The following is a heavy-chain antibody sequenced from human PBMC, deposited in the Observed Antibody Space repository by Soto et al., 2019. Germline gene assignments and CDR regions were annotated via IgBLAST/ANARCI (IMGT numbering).Heavy chain of an antibody. D-gene: IGHD1-7*01. CDR1: GGSISSSSYY. CDR3: ARLNTDNCNYVGYYYYYGMDV. J-gene: IGHJ6*02. Sequence: SETLSLTCTVSGGSISSSSYYWGWIRQPPGKGLEWIGSIYYSGSTYYNPSLKSRVTISVDTSKNQFSLKLSSVTAADTAVYYCARLNTDNCNYVGYYYYYGMDVWGQGTTVTVSS. CDR2: IYYSGST. V-gene: IGHV4-39*01.